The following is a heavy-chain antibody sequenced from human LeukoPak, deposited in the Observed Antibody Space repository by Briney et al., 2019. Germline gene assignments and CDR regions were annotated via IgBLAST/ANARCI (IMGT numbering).Heavy chain of an antibody. CDR3: ARAPATVAAFDI. J-gene: IGHJ3*02. CDR1: GSTFTSYS. D-gene: IGHD2-2*01. Sequence: GEPLQISGKGSGSTFTSYSIGWLRQLPGKGLEWMGIIYPGDSDTRYSPSFQGQVNISADKYISTAYRQWSSLKASDTAMYYCARAPATVAAFDIWGQGTMVTVSS. V-gene: IGHV5-51*01. CDR2: IYPGDSDT.